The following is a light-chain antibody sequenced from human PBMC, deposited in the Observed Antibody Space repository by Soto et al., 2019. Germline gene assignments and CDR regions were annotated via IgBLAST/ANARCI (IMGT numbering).Light chain of an antibody. CDR1: QSVSSSY. J-gene: IGKJ1*01. CDR3: QQYGSSPWT. Sequence: EIVLTQSPGTLSLSPGESATLSCRASQSVSSSYLSWYQQKPGQAPRLLIHGTSDRATGIPDRFSGSGSGTDFTLTISRLEPEDSAVYYCQQYGSSPWTLGQGTKVEIK. V-gene: IGKV3-20*01. CDR2: GTS.